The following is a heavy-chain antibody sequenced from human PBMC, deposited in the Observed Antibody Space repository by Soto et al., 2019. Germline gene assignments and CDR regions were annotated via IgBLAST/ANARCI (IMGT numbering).Heavy chain of an antibody. CDR2: IYYSGST. J-gene: IGHJ6*02. CDR1: GGSITSGGYY. CDR3: AGGGRGLYYLWSGNRPDYYGMDD. V-gene: IGHV4-31*03. Sequence: LSLTCTVSGGSITSGGYYWNWIRQHPGKGLDWIGYIYYSGSTSYNPSLKSRLTISLDTSKNRFSLKLNSVTAADTAVYYCAGGGRGLYYLWSGNRPDYYGMDDWGQGTTVTVSS. D-gene: IGHD3-3*01.